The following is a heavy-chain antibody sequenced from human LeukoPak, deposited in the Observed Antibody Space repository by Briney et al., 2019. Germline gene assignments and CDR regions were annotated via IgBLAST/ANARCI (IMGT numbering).Heavy chain of an antibody. V-gene: IGHV3-23*01. D-gene: IGHD4-17*01. CDR2: ISGSGGST. Sequence: GGSLRLSCAASGFTFSSYAMSWVRQAPGKGLEWVSAISGSGGSTYYADSVKGRFTISRDNSKNTLYLQMNSLRAEDTAVYYCAKEASPYYGDQWYFDYWGQGTLVTVSS. CDR1: GFTFSSYA. J-gene: IGHJ4*02. CDR3: AKEASPYYGDQWYFDY.